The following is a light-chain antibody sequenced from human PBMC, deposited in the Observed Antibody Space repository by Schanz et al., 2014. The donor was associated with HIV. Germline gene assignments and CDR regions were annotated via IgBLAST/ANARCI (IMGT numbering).Light chain of an antibody. CDR1: SSDPGSNT. CDR3: GTWDSSLRAVV. J-gene: IGLJ3*02. V-gene: IGLV1-51*02. CDR2: ANN. Sequence: QSVLTQPPSVSGAPGQGVTISCSGSSSDPGSNTVNWYQHLPGAAPKLLIYANNLRPSGVPDRISASKSGTSATLDITGLQTGDEADYYCGTWDSSLRAVVFGGGTKLTVL.